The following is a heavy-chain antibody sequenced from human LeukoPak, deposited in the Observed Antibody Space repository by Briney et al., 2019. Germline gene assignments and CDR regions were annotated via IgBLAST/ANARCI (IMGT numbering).Heavy chain of an antibody. V-gene: IGHV1-2*02. Sequence: ASVKVSCKASGYTFTGSYIHWVRQAPGQGLEWMGWINPNSGGTNYAQKFQGRVTMTRDTSINTAYMELSRLRSDDTAVYYCARVLAGTRYMDVWGKGTTVTISS. CDR2: INPNSGGT. CDR3: ARVLAGTRYMDV. CDR1: GYTFTGSY. J-gene: IGHJ6*03. D-gene: IGHD6-19*01.